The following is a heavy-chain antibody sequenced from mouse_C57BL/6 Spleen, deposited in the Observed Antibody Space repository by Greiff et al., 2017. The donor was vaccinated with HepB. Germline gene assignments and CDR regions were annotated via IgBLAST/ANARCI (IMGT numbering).Heavy chain of an antibody. V-gene: IGHV1-53*01. J-gene: IGHJ3*01. CDR1: GYTFTSYW. CDR3: ARLGLLRTWFAY. D-gene: IGHD2-3*01. CDR2: INPSNGGT. Sequence: QVQLQQPGTELVKPGASVKLSCKASGYTFTSYWMHWVKQRPGQGLEWIGNINPSNGGTNYNEKFKSKATLTVDKSSSTAYMQLSSLTSEDSAVYYWARLGLLRTWFAYWGQGTLVTVSA.